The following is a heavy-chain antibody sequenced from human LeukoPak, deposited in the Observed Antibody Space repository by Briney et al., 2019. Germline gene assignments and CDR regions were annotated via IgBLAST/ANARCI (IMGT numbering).Heavy chain of an antibody. CDR3: ARYAALSGPNWLDP. CDR2: IRYDGNT. Sequence: SETLSLTCTVSGGSIIGYWWSWIRQPPGKGLEWIGNIRYDGNTYSNPSLKSRVTTSVDTSKNQFSMKLSSVTAADTAMYYCARYAALSGPNWLDPWGRGTLVIVSS. V-gene: IGHV4-59*01. CDR1: GGSIIGYW. D-gene: IGHD6-19*01. J-gene: IGHJ5*02.